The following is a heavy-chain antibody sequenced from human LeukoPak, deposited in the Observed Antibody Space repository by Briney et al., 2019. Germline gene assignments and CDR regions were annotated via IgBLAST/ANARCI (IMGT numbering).Heavy chain of an antibody. J-gene: IGHJ6*03. D-gene: IGHD6-13*01. CDR3: ARVVAAAGSYYYYYMDV. CDR1: GGSISSYY. V-gene: IGHV4-59*01. CDR2: IYYNGST. Sequence: SETLSLTCTVSGGSISSYYWSWIRQPPGKGLEWIGYIYYNGSTNYNPSLKSRVTISVDTCKNQYSLKLSSVTAADTAVYYCARVVAAAGSYYYYYMDVWGKGTTVTISS.